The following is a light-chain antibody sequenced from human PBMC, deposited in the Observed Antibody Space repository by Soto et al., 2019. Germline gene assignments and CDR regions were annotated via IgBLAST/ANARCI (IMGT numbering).Light chain of an antibody. CDR2: LGS. J-gene: IGKJ5*01. V-gene: IGKV2-28*01. CDR3: MQALQSLT. CDR1: QSLLYNNTFNY. Sequence: EIVMTQSPLTLPVTPGEPASMSCRSSQSLLYNNTFNYLDWYLQKSGQSPHLLIYLGSNRASGVPDRFSGSGSGTDFSLKISRVEAEDVGTYFCMQALQSLTFGQGTRLEIK.